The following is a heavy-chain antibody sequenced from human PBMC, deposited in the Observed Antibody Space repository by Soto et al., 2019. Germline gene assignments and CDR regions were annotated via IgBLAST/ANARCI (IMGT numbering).Heavy chain of an antibody. D-gene: IGHD2-21*01. CDR1: GFIFSSYS. CDR2: ISNDGSNK. V-gene: IGHV3-30-3*01. Sequence: QVQLVGSGGGVVQPGRSLRLSCAASGFIFSSYSMHWVRQAPGKGLEWVAIISNDGSNKYYVDSVKGRITISRDNSNNTLSLQMNSLRAEDTAVYYCARDQFLDAFDIWGQGTMVTVSS. J-gene: IGHJ3*02. CDR3: ARDQFLDAFDI.